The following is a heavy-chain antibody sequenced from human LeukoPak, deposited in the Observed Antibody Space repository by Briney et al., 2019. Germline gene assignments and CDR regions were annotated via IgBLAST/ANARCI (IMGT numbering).Heavy chain of an antibody. J-gene: IGHJ4*02. D-gene: IGHD1-26*01. CDR3: AREDGRWELHY. CDR1: GFTFSCYA. Sequence: PGGSLRHSCAASGFTFSCYAMHWVRQAPGKGLEYVSAISSSGGGTYYANSVKGRFTISRDNSKNTLYLQMCSLRVEDMAVYYCAREDGRWELHYWGQGTLVTVSS. CDR2: ISSSGGGT. V-gene: IGHV3-64*01.